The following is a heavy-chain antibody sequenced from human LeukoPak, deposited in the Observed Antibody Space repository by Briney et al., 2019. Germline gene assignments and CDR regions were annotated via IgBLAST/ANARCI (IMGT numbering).Heavy chain of an antibody. CDR1: GFTVSSNY. D-gene: IGHD7-27*01. V-gene: IGHV3-53*01. J-gene: IGHJ4*02. CDR3: ARSPPNWGLKYYVDY. CDR2: IYSGGST. Sequence: GGSLRLSCAASGFTVSSNYMSWVRQAPGKGLEWVSVIYSGGSTYYADSVKGRFTISRDNSKNTLYLQMNSLRAEDTAVYYCARSPPNWGLKYYVDYWGQGTLVTVSS.